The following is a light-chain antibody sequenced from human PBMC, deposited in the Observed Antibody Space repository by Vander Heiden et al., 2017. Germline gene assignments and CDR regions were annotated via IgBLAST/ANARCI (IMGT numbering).Light chain of an antibody. V-gene: IGKV2-28*01. CDR2: LGS. CDR1: QSLLHSNGYNY. J-gene: IGKJ1*01. CDR3: RQSLQTPRT. Sequence: DIVMTQSPLSLPVTPGEPASISCRSSQSLLHSNGYNYLDWYLQKPGPAPQLLIYLGSNRASGVPDRFSGSGSGTDFTLKISRVEAEDVGVYYCRQSLQTPRTFGQGTKVEIK.